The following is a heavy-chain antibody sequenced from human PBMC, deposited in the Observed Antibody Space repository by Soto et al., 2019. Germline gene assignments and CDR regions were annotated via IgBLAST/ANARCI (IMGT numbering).Heavy chain of an antibody. J-gene: IGHJ4*02. CDR3: AHRVLRTVFGLVTTTAIYFDF. D-gene: IGHD3-3*01. Sequence: QITLNESGPTLVKPTQTLTLTCTFSGFSLTTSGVGVGWIRQSPGKAPEWLALIYWDDDKRYSPSLKSRLTITKDTSKNQVVLTMANSDPADTATYYCAHRVLRTVFGLVTTTAIYFDFWGQGTPVAVSS. V-gene: IGHV2-5*02. CDR2: IYWDDDK. CDR1: GFSLTTSGVG.